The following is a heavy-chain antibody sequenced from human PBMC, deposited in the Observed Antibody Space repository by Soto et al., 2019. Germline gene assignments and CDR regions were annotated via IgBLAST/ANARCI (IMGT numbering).Heavy chain of an antibody. J-gene: IGHJ4*02. Sequence: TLSLTCVVSGGSINSGGYSWSWYRQPPGKGLEWIGYIYHSGSTYYNPSLKSRVAISVDRSKNQFSLKLSSVTAADTAVYYCARVPDYWGQGALVTSPQ. CDR2: IYHSGST. CDR3: ARVPDY. CDR1: GGSINSGGYS. V-gene: IGHV4-30-2*01.